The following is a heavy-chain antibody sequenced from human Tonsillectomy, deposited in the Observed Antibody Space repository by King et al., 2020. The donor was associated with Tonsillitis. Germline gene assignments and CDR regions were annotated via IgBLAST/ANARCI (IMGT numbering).Heavy chain of an antibody. D-gene: IGHD6-19*01. V-gene: IGHV1-2*02. CDR2: INPDSGGT. J-gene: IGHJ4*02. CDR1: GYTFTGYY. Sequence: QLVQSGAEVKKPGASVRVSCKASGYTFTGYYMHWVRQAPGQGLEWMGSINPDSGGTNYAQNFQGRVTMTRDTSISTAYMELSRLRSDDTAVYFCARKRANSGWYEPLDYWGQGTLVTVSS. CDR3: ARKRANSGWYEPLDY.